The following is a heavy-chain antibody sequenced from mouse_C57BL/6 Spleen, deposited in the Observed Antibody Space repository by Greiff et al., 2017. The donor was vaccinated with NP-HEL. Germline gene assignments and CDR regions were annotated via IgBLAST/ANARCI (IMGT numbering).Heavy chain of an antibody. CDR2: IDPEDGDT. CDR3: TTTTTVVARYWYFDV. J-gene: IGHJ1*03. CDR1: GFNIKDYY. D-gene: IGHD1-1*01. Sequence: EVQLVESGAELVRPGASVKLSCTASGFNIKDYYMHWVKQRPEQGLEWIGRIDPEDGDTEYAPKFQGKATMTADTSSNTAYLQLSSLTSEDTAVYYCTTTTTVVARYWYFDVWGTGTTVTVSS. V-gene: IGHV14-1*01.